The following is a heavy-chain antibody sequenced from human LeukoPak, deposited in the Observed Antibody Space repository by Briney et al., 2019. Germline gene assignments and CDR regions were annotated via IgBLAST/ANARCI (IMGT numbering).Heavy chain of an antibody. J-gene: IGHJ4*02. V-gene: IGHV4-34*01. CDR2: ITHTGGT. Sequence: SETLSLTCAVYGESFSGYYWAWIRQPPGKGLEWIGEITHTGGTNYNPSLKSRVTISVDTSKNQFSLKLNSVTAADTAIYYCARHHRYDFWSDSSSSIDYWGQGTLVTVSS. D-gene: IGHD3-3*01. CDR1: GESFSGYY. CDR3: ARHHRYDFWSDSSSSIDY.